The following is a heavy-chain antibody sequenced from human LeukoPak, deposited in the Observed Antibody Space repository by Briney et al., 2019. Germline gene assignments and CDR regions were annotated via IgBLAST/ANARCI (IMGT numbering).Heavy chain of an antibody. Sequence: GGSLRLSYAASGFTFSSLWMSWVRQIPGKGLEWVANIKQDGSEVYYVDSVKGQFTISRDNAKNSLYLQMNSLRVEDTAVYYCACRPSDIRYYGVFDFWGQGSLVTVSS. CDR2: IKQDGSEV. CDR3: ACRPSDIRYYGVFDF. CDR1: GFTFSSLW. J-gene: IGHJ4*02. V-gene: IGHV3-7*01. D-gene: IGHD3-10*01.